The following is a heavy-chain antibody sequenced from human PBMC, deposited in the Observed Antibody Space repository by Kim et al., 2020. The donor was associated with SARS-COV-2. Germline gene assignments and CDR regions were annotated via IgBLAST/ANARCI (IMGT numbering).Heavy chain of an antibody. D-gene: IGHD3-16*01. Sequence: GGSLRLSCAASGFTFSDYYMSWIRQAPGKGLEWVSYISSSSSYTNYADSVKGRFTISRDNAKNSLYLQMNSLRAEDTAVYYCAREGDPGPGEFFAFDIWGQGTMVTVSS. CDR3: AREGDPGPGEFFAFDI. CDR2: ISSSSSYT. CDR1: GFTFSDYY. J-gene: IGHJ3*02. V-gene: IGHV3-11*05.